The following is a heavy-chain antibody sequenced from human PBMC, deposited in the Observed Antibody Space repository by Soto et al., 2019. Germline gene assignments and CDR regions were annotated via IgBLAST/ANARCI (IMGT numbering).Heavy chain of an antibody. CDR1: GGRRRSHS. J-gene: IGHJ4*02. Sequence: AGGPQRLCKTDSGGRRRSHSMSWVRQTPGKGLEWVAAITATGDRTYYADSVTGRFTISRDNSKKTHHLQMTSLRAEDTAMYYCATMNGYFEYWGQGTPVTVSS. CDR2: ITATGDRT. CDR3: ATMNGYFEY. V-gene: IGHV3-23*01. D-gene: IGHD3-22*01.